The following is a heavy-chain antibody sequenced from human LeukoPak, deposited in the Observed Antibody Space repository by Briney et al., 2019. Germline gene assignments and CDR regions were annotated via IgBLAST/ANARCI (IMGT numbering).Heavy chain of an antibody. J-gene: IGHJ4*02. Sequence: GGSLRLSCAASGFTFSSYSMNWVRQAPGRGLEWVSYISSSSSTIYYVDSVKGRFTISRDNAKNSLYLQMNSLRAEDTAVYYCAREPVVVAAMWGFDYWGQGTLVTVSS. CDR3: AREPVVVAAMWGFDY. CDR2: ISSSSSTI. D-gene: IGHD2-21*02. CDR1: GFTFSSYS. V-gene: IGHV3-48*01.